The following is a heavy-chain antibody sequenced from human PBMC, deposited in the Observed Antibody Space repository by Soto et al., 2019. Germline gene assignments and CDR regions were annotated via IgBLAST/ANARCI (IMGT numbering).Heavy chain of an antibody. CDR3: ARWTLRRGFDY. V-gene: IGHV3-48*03. CDR2: ISSSGSTI. Sequence: PGGSLRLSCAASGFTFSSYEMNWVRQAPGKGLEWVSYISSSGSTIYYADSVKGRFTISRDNAKNSLYLQMNSLRAEDTAVYYCARWTLRRGFDYWGQGTLVTVSS. CDR1: GFTFSSYE. J-gene: IGHJ4*02.